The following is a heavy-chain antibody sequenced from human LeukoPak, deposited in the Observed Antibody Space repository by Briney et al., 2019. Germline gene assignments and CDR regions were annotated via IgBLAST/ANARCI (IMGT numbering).Heavy chain of an antibody. D-gene: IGHD6-13*01. J-gene: IGHJ4*02. CDR3: ARDSIQQKLVLDY. CDR1: GFTFISYG. Sequence: PGGSLRLSCAASGFTFISYGMSWVRQAPGKGLEWVSGITGSGGSTYYADSVKGRFTISRDNSKNTLYLQMNSLRAEDTAVYYCARDSIQQKLVLDYWGQGTLVTVSS. V-gene: IGHV3-23*01. CDR2: ITGSGGST.